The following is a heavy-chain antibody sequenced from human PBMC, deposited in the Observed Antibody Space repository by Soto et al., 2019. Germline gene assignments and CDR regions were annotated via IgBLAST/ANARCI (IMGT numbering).Heavy chain of an antibody. Sequence: QVQLQESGSGLVKSSQTLSLTCAVSGGYISDGYYSWSWLRQPPGKGLEWIGFIYNSGSTYYNPSLKNRVTISVDRSKNHFFLNLTSVTAADTAVYYCATYRKFFQIWGQGTNVTVSS. CDR3: ATYRKFFQI. V-gene: IGHV4-30-2*01. J-gene: IGHJ3*02. CDR1: GGYISDGYYS. CDR2: IYNSGST.